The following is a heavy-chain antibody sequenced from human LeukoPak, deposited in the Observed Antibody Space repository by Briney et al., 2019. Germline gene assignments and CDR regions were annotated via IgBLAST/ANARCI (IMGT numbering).Heavy chain of an antibody. CDR3: ARDQLELGIDY. Sequence: PGGSLRLSCAASGFTFSSYWMSWVRQVPGKGLEWVANIKQDGSDKYYVDSVKGRFTISRDNSKNTLYLQMNSLRAEDTAVYYCARDQLELGIDYWGQGTLVTVSS. CDR1: GFTFSSYW. D-gene: IGHD1-7*01. V-gene: IGHV3-7*03. J-gene: IGHJ4*02. CDR2: IKQDGSDK.